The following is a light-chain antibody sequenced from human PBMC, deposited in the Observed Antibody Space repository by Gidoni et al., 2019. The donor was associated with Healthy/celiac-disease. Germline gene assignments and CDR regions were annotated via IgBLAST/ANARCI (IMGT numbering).Light chain of an antibody. CDR3: QQYDTLPLYS. CDR2: YAS. J-gene: IGKJ2*03. V-gene: IGKV1-33*01. Sequence: DIQMTQSPSSLSASVGDRVTITCQASQDISNYLTWYQQKPGKAPKLLIYYASNLETGVPSRFSGSGSGTDFTFTISSLQPEDIATYYCQQYDTLPLYSFGQGTKLEIK. CDR1: QDISNY.